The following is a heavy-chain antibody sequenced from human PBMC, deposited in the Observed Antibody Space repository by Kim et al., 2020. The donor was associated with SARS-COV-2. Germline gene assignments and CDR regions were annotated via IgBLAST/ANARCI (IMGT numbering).Heavy chain of an antibody. Sequence: GGSLRLSCAASGFTFSSYGMDWVRQAPGKGLEWVAVIWYDGSNKYYADSVKGRFTISRDNSKNTLYLQMNSLRAEDTAVYYCAKDRTARVGATAYYFDYWGQGTLVTVSS. J-gene: IGHJ4*02. CDR1: GFTFSSYG. CDR2: IWYDGSNK. CDR3: AKDRTARVGATAYYFDY. D-gene: IGHD1-26*01. V-gene: IGHV3-33*06.